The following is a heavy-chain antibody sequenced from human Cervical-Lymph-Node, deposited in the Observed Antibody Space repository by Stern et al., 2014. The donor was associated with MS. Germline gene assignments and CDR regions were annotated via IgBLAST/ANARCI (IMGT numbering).Heavy chain of an antibody. CDR2: IIPIFGTA. J-gene: IGHJ4*02. CDR3: ARPGGSSSSEGCFDY. CDR1: GGTFSSYA. V-gene: IGHV1-69*01. D-gene: IGHD6-6*01. Sequence: VQLEESGAEVKKPGSSVKVSCKASGGTFSSYAISWVRQAPGQGLEWMGGIIPIFGTANYAQRFQGRVTITADESTSTAYMELSSLRSEATAVYYCARPGGSSSSEGCFDYWGQGTLVTVSS.